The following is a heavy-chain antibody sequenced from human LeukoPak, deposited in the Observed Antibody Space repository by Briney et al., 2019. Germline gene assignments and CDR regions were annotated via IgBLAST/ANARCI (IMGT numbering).Heavy chain of an antibody. CDR2: IWYDGSNK. V-gene: IGHV3-33*01. CDR3: ARGQYSPDY. D-gene: IGHD2-15*01. Sequence: PGRSLRLSCAASGFTLSSYGMHWVRQAPGKGLEWVALIWYDGSNKYYTDSVKGRFTISRDNSRNTLYLQINSLRAEDTAVYYCARGQYSPDYWGQGTLVTVSS. J-gene: IGHJ4*02. CDR1: GFTLSSYG.